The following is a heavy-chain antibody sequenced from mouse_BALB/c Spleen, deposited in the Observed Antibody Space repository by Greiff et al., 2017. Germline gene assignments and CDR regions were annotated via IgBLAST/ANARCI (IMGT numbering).Heavy chain of an antibody. CDR1: GFNIKDTY. V-gene: IGHV14-3*02. D-gene: IGHD2-13*01. J-gene: IGHJ3*01. CDR3: DYGDLAWFAY. CDR2: IDPANGNT. Sequence: VQLQQSGAELVKPGASVKLSCTASGFNIKDTYMHWVKQRPEQGLEWIGRIDPANGNTKYDPKFQGKAPITADTSSNTAYLQLSSLTSEDTAVYYCDYGDLAWFAYWGQGTLVTVSA.